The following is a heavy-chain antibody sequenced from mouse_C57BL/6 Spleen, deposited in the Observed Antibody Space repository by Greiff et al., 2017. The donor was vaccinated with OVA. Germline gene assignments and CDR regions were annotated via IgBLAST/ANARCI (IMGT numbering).Heavy chain of an antibody. J-gene: IGHJ2*01. CDR3: ARRGTAADY. CDR1: GYTFTSYW. Sequence: QVQLKQSGAELVKPGASVKLSCKASGYTFTSYWMQWVKQRPGQGLEWIGEIDPSDSYTNYNQKFKGKATLTVDTSSSTAYMQLSSLTSEDSAVYYCARRGTAADYWGQGTTLTVSS. D-gene: IGHD3-3*01. V-gene: IGHV1-50*01. CDR2: IDPSDSYT.